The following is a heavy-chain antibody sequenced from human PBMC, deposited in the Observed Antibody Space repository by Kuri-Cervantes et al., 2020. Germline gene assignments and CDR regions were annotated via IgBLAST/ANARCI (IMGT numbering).Heavy chain of an antibody. J-gene: IGHJ4*02. CDR3: ARGRGYSGRYLDY. CDR1: GGTFSSYA. D-gene: IGHD5-12*01. Sequence: SVKVSCKASGGTFSSYAISWVRQAPGQGLEWMGGIIPIFGTANYAQKFQGRVTITRDTSASTAYMELSSLRSEDTAVYYCARGRGYSGRYLDYWGQGTLVTVSS. CDR2: IIPIFGTA. V-gene: IGHV1-69*05.